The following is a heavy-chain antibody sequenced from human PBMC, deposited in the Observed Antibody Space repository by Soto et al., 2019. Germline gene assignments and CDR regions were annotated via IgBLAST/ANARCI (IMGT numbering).Heavy chain of an antibody. CDR3: ARESGYSVTMGDY. CDR1: GGSISSGDYY. J-gene: IGHJ4*02. CDR2: IYFSGST. D-gene: IGHD4-17*01. Sequence: QVQLQESGPGLVKPSQTLSLTCTVSGGSISSGDYYWSWIRHPPGKGLEWIGYIYFSGSTYYNPSLKRRVTISLDTSKKQFSLKLTSVTAADTAVYYCARESGYSVTMGDYWGQGTLVTVSS. V-gene: IGHV4-30-4*01.